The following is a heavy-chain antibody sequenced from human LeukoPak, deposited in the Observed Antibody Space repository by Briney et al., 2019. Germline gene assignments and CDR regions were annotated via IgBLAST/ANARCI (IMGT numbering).Heavy chain of an antibody. CDR3: ARDVSYLYYFDY. J-gene: IGHJ4*02. CDR1: GFTFISYT. D-gene: IGHD2/OR15-2a*01. CDR2: ISSSSTYI. Sequence: GGSLRLSCAASGFTFISYTMNWVRQAPGKGLEWVSSISSSSTYIYYADSVKGRFTISRDNAKNSLYLQMNSLRAEDTAVYYCARDVSYLYYFDYWGQGTLVTVSS. V-gene: IGHV3-21*03.